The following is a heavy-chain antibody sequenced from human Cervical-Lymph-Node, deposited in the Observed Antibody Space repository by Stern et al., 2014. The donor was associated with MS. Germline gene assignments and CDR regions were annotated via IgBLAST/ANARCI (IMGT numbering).Heavy chain of an antibody. CDR2: IFPGGSDI. Sequence: VQLVQSGPEVKRPGGSLKISCQASGYTFTSYWIGWVRQMPGNSLEWVAIIFPGGSDIRYSPSFQGQVTISADKSSSPAYLQWNNLKASDTAIYYCARQRYFDYWGQGTLVTVSS. CDR3: ARQRYFDY. CDR1: GYTFTSYW. J-gene: IGHJ4*02. V-gene: IGHV5-51*01.